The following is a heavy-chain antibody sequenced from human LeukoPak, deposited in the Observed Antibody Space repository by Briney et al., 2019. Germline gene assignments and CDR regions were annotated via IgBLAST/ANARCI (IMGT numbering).Heavy chain of an antibody. CDR1: GFTFRSYA. CDR3: AKPNSGYTAFHI. CDR2: ISSSGGST. V-gene: IGHV3-23*01. D-gene: IGHD3-22*01. Sequence: GGSLRLSCATSGFTFRSYAMSWVRKAPGKGLEWVSAISSSGGSTYDADSVKGRFTISRDNSKNTLFLQMNSLRAEDTAVYYCAKPNSGYTAFHIWGQGTMVTVSS. J-gene: IGHJ3*02.